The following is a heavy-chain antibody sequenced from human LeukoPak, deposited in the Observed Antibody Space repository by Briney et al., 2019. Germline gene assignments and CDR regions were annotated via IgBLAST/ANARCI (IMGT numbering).Heavy chain of an antibody. V-gene: IGHV3-23*01. D-gene: IGHD2-8*01. J-gene: IGHJ1*01. CDR1: GFTFTSYA. Sequence: GGSLRLFCTASGFTFTSYAMSWVRQAPGKGLEWVSSISGSGGSTYYADSVKGRFTISRDNSKNTLYLQMNSLRAEDTAVYYCAKDLPNPGTSRDFQYWGQGTLVTVSS. CDR3: AKDLPNPGTSRDFQY. CDR2: ISGSGGST.